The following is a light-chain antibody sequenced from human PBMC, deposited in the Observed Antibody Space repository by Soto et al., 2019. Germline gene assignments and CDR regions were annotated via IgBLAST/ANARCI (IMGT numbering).Light chain of an antibody. J-gene: IGKJ1*01. CDR2: DAS. Sequence: DIQITQSPSTLSSSPLERLTLTCRASESIRTWLAWYQHKPGKAPKFLIYDASSLESGVPSRFSGSGSGTEFTLTISNLQPDDFATYFCQQYNNYPRTFGQGTKVDIK. CDR1: ESIRTW. V-gene: IGKV1-5*01. CDR3: QQYNNYPRT.